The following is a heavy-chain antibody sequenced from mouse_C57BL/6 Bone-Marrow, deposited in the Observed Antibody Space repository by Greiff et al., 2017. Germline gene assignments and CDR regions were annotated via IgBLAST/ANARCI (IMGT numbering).Heavy chain of an antibody. V-gene: IGHV1-52*01. CDR2: IDPSDSET. CDR1: GYTFTSYW. Sequence: QVQLQQSGAELVRPGSSVKLSCKASGYTFTSYWMHWVKQRPIQGLEWIGNIDPSDSETHYNQKFKDKATLTVDKSSSTAYMQLSSQTSEDSAVYCCASALSGTEYAMDVWGQGTTVTVSS. J-gene: IGHJ4*01. D-gene: IGHD4-1*01. CDR3: ASALSGTEYAMDV.